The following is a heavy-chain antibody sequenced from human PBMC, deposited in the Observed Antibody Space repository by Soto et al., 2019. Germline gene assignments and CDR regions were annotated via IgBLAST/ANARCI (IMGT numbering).Heavy chain of an antibody. CDR1: GFPFSSYW. CDR2: ISGDGVTT. V-gene: IGHV3-74*01. CDR3: AREYYGLLTGYYADY. J-gene: IGHJ4*02. Sequence: EVRLVESGGDLVQRGGSLRLSCAASGFPFSSYWMHWVRQTPGKGLDWVARISGDGVTTYYADSVTGRFTVSRDNAKITLSLQINGLRAEDTAVYYCAREYYGLLTGYYADYWGQGTLVSVSS. D-gene: IGHD3-9*01.